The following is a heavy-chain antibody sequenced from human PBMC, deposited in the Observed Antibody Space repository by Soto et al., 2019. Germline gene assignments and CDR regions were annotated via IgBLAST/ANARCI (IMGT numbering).Heavy chain of an antibody. J-gene: IGHJ6*02. V-gene: IGHV3-48*02. CDR3: ARDGNRGYDMDV. Sequence: EVQLLESGGGLVQPGGSLRLSCAASGLTFSDYPMDWVRQAPGKGLEWVSYISKSSRAIYYADSVKGRFTISRDNGKNLLFLQMNSLRDEDTAVYCCARDGNRGYDMDVWGQGTTVTVSS. CDR2: ISKSSRAI. CDR1: GLTFSDYP. D-gene: IGHD2-15*01.